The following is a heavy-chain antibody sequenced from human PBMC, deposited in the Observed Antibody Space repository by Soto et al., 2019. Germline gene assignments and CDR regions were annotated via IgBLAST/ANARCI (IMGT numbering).Heavy chain of an antibody. Sequence: EVQLLESGGDLGQPGDSLRLSCEATGFTFKGFAMTWVRQAPGKGLEWVARITGSGVGMHYAESVKGRFTISRDNSTNTSSLQMNSLRADGPTAYHCAVYYPSKAHTHGWYDVFDPWGQGTLVTVSS. CDR2: ITGSGVGM. D-gene: IGHD6-19*01. V-gene: IGHV3-23*01. CDR1: GFTFKGFA. CDR3: AVYYPSKAHTHGWYDVFDP. J-gene: IGHJ5*02.